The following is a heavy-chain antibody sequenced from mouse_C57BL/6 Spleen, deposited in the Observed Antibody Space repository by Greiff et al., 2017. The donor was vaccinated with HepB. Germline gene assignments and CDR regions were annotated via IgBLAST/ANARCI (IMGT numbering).Heavy chain of an antibody. CDR1: GFTFTDYY. J-gene: IGHJ4*01. Sequence: DVMLVESGGGLVQPGGSLSLSCAASGFTFTDYYMSWVRQPPGKALEWLGFIRNKANGYTTEYSAYVKGRFTISRNNSQSILYLPMNALRAEDSATYYCASYITDGYYEAYYAMDYWGQGTSVTVSS. D-gene: IGHD2-3*01. V-gene: IGHV7-3*01. CDR2: IRNKANGYTT. CDR3: ASYITDGYYEAYYAMDY.